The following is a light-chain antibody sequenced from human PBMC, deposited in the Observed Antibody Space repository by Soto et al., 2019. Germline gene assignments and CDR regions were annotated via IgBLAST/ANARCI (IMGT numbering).Light chain of an antibody. CDR3: QSYDSSLRGDV. V-gene: IGLV1-40*01. CDR2: GHI. J-gene: IGLJ1*01. CDR1: SSNIGAGYD. Sequence: QSVLTQPPSVSGAPGQRVTISCTGSSSNIGAGYDVHWYQQLPGTAPKLLIYGHINRPSGVPDRFSGSKSGTSASLAITGLQAEDEADYYCQSYDSSLRGDVFGTGTKLTVL.